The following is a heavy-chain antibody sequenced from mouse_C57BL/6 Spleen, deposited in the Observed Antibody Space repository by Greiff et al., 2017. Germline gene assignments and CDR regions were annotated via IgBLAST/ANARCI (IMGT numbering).Heavy chain of an antibody. Sequence: EVQLVESGGGLVKPGGSLKLSCAASGFTFSSYAMSWVRQTPEKRLEWVATISDGGSYTYYPDNVKGRFTISRDNAKNNLYLQMSHLKSEDTAMYYCARVGSMVTTPYFDYWGQGTTLTVSS. CDR3: ARVGSMVTTPYFDY. CDR2: ISDGGSYT. J-gene: IGHJ2*01. CDR1: GFTFSSYA. D-gene: IGHD2-2*01. V-gene: IGHV5-4*01.